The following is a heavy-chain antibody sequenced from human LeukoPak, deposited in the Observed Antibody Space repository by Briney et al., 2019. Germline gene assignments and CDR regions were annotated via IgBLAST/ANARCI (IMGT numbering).Heavy chain of an antibody. D-gene: IGHD6-6*01. CDR3: ARGPLGQLVRYYYYYMDV. CDR2: MNPNSGNT. V-gene: IGHV1-8*01. J-gene: IGHJ6*03. CDR1: GYTFTSYD. Sequence: ASVKVPCKASGYTFTSYDINWVRQATGQGLEWMGWMNPNSGNTGYAQKFQGRVTITRNTSISTAYMELSSLRSEDTAVYYCARGPLGQLVRYYYYYMDVWGKGTTVTISS.